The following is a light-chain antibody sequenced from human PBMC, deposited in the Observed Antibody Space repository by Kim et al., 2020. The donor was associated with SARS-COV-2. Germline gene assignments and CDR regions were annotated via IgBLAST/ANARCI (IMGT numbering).Light chain of an antibody. CDR2: RNH. V-gene: IGLV1-47*01. J-gene: IGLJ3*02. CDR3: ASWDDSLSGQV. CDR1: NSIIGNNF. Sequence: GQTFTISCSGSNSIIGNNFVNWYQQLPGAAPKLVIYRNHERPSGVPDRFSGSKSGTSASLAISGVRSGDGGDYYCASWDDSLSGQVFGGGTQLTVL.